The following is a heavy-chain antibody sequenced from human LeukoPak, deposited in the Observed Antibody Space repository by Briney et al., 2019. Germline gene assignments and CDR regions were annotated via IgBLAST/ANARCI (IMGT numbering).Heavy chain of an antibody. D-gene: IGHD4-17*01. CDR1: GFTFSSHW. J-gene: IGHJ4*02. V-gene: IGHV3-7*01. Sequence: SGGSLRLSCAASGFTFSSHWMTWVRQAPGKGLEWVASLRQGGSEKYYVDSVKGRFIVSRDDAKNSLYLRMNSLSADDTAVYFCARGPHYGDRVDYLDSWGQGTKVTVSS. CDR2: LRQGGSEK. CDR3: ARGPHYGDRVDYLDS.